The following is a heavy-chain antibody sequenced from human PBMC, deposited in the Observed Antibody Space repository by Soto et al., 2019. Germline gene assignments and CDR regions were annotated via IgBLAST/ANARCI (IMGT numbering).Heavy chain of an antibody. D-gene: IGHD3-3*01. CDR3: ARDDDLNARGYYGMDV. Sequence: GGSQRLSYAASGFTVSSNYMSWVRQAPGKGLEWVSVIYSGGSTYYADSVKGRFTISRDNSKNTLYLQMNSLRAEDTAVYYCARDDDLNARGYYGMDVWGQGTTVTVSS. CDR1: GFTVSSNY. J-gene: IGHJ6*02. CDR2: IYSGGST. V-gene: IGHV3-66*01.